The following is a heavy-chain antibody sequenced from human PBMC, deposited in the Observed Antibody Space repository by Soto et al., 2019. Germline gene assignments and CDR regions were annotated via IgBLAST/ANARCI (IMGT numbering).Heavy chain of an antibody. J-gene: IGHJ4*02. CDR3: ASDKPFSAGY. Sequence: QVQLVQSGTEVKKPGASVKVSCKASGYTFLDFYIHWVRQAPGQGLEWMGLINPSGCGTTYAQQFQGRLHMTRDTYTSTEDMDLIRLRSDDTAIYYSASDKPFSAGYWGQGTLVT. D-gene: IGHD3-3*02. V-gene: IGHV1-46*01. CDR1: GYTFLDFY. CDR2: INPSGCGT.